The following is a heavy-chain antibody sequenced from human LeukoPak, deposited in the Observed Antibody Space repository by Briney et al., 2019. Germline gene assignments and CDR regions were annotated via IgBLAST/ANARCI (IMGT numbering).Heavy chain of an antibody. CDR1: GGSISSSSYY. J-gene: IGHJ3*02. V-gene: IGHV4-39*07. Sequence: SETLSLTCTVSGGSISSSSYYWGWIRQPPGKGLEWIGSIYYSGSTYYNPSLKSRVTISVDTSKNQFSLKLSSVTAADTAVYYCARIRAYYGSGSYKAFDIWGQGTMVTVSS. CDR3: ARIRAYYGSGSYKAFDI. D-gene: IGHD3-10*01. CDR2: IYYSGST.